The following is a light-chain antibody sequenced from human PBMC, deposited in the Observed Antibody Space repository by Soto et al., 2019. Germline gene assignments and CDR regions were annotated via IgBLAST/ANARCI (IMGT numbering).Light chain of an antibody. Sequence: EILLTQSPGTLSLCPGERVTLSCRASQSVSCCYLAWYQQKPGQAPRLLIYGAYIRATGIPHRFSGSGSGTDFSLTISRLEPVDFAVNYCQHYDNSHSAFGQGNKVEIK. CDR3: QHYDNSHSA. CDR1: QSVSCCY. J-gene: IGKJ1*01. CDR2: GAY. V-gene: IGKV3-20*01.